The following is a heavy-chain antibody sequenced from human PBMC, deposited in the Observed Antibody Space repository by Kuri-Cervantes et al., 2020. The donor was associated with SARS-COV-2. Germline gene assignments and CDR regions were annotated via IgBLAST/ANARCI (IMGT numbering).Heavy chain of an antibody. CDR1: GFTFSSYG. V-gene: IGHV3-30*02. CDR3: VTLPRSGRSQRWFSVWFDP. CDR2: IRYDGSNK. D-gene: IGHD3-10*01. Sequence: GGSLRLSCAASGFTFSSYGMHWVRQAPGKGLEWVAFIRYDGSNKYYADSVKGRFTISRDNSKNTLYLQMNSLRAEDTAVYFCVTLPRSGRSQRWFSVWFDPWGQGTLVTVSS. J-gene: IGHJ5*02.